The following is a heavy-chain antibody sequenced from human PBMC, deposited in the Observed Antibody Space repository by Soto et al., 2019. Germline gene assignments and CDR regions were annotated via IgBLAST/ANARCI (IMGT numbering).Heavy chain of an antibody. CDR2: ISGSGGST. D-gene: IGHD3-16*01. CDR3: AKDHFGVKVNRYFDY. CDR1: GFTFSSYA. J-gene: IGHJ4*02. V-gene: IGHV3-23*01. Sequence: QTGGSLRLSCAASGFTFSSYAMSWVRQAPGKGLEWVSAISGSGGSTYYADSVKGRFTISRDNSKNTLYLQMNSLRAEDTAVYYCAKDHFGVKVNRYFDYWGQGTLVTVYS.